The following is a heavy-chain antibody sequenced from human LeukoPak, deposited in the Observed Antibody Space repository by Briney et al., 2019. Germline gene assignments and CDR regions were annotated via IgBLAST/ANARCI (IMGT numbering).Heavy chain of an antibody. V-gene: IGHV3-21*01. CDR1: GFTFSSYS. CDR2: ISSSSSYI. Sequence: GGSLRLSCAASGFTFSSYSMNWVRQAPGKGLEWVSSISSSSSYIYYADSVKGRFTISRDNAKNSLYLQMNSLRAEDTAVYYCAREGAFYDSSGYCLSPLDYWGQGTLVTVSS. CDR3: AREGAFYDSSGYCLSPLDY. D-gene: IGHD3-22*01. J-gene: IGHJ4*02.